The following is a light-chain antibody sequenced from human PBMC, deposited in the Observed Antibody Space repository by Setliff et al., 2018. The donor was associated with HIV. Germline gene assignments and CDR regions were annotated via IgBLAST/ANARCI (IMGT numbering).Light chain of an antibody. J-gene: IGKJ1*01. CDR1: QSLLYRSNNKDY. V-gene: IGKV4-1*01. CDR2: WAS. Sequence: DFVMTQSPDSLPVSLGERATINCKSSQSLLYRSNNKDYLAWYQQKPGQPPKLLIYWASTRESGVPDRFSGSGSGTDFTLTISSLQAEDVAVYYCQQYYTNPRTFGQGTKVDIK. CDR3: QQYYTNPRT.